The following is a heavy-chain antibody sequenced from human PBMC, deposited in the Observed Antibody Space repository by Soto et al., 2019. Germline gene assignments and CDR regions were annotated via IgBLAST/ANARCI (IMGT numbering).Heavy chain of an antibody. CDR1: GGSFSSGGYY. CDR2: IYYSGST. D-gene: IGHD6-13*01. J-gene: IGHJ4*02. CDR3: ARDRGWNSSNRRGYFDY. V-gene: IGHV4-31*03. Sequence: PSETLSLTCTVSGGSFSSGGYYWSWIRQHPGKGLEWIGYIYYSGSTYYNPSLKSRVTISVDTSKNQFSLKLSSVTAAGTAVYYCARDRGWNSSNRRGYFDYWGQGTLVTVSS.